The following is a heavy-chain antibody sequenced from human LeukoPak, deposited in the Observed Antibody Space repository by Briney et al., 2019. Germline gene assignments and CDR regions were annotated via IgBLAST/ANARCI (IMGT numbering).Heavy chain of an antibody. J-gene: IGHJ4*02. D-gene: IGHD2-2*01. CDR1: GFTFSSYG. V-gene: IGHV3-30*02. CDR3: AKDQDIVVVPAAPKSGYFDY. Sequence: GGSPRLSCAASGFTFSSYGMHWVRQAPGKGLEWVAFIRYDGSNKYYADSVKGRFTISRDNSKNTLHLQMNSLRAEDTAVYYCAKDQDIVVVPAAPKSGYFDYWGQGTLVTVSS. CDR2: IRYDGSNK.